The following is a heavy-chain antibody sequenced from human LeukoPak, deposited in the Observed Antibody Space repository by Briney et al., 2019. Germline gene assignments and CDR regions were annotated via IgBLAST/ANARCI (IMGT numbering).Heavy chain of an antibody. Sequence: GGSLRLSCAASGFTFSSYGMHWVRQAPGKGLEWVAVISYDGSNKYYADSVKGRFTISRDNSKNTLYLQMNSLRAEDTAVYYCAKDYYDSNGYAFDIWGQGTMVTVSS. V-gene: IGHV3-30*18. D-gene: IGHD3-22*01. CDR3: AKDYYDSNGYAFDI. J-gene: IGHJ3*02. CDR1: GFTFSSYG. CDR2: ISYDGSNK.